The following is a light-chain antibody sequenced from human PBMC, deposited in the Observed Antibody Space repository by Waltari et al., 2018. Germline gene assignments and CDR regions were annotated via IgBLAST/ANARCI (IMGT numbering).Light chain of an antibody. V-gene: IGLV1-40*01. CDR3: QSYDSRLVSWV. CDR2: GNT. J-gene: IGLJ3*02. CDR1: DSNIGSSFD. Sequence: QSVLTQPPSVSGTPVQTVTISCTGNDSNIGSSFDVHWYQQLPGAAPKLLIFGNTNRPSGVPDRFSGSKSGASASLAITGLQAEDEAEYYCQSYDSRLVSWVFGGGTKLTLL.